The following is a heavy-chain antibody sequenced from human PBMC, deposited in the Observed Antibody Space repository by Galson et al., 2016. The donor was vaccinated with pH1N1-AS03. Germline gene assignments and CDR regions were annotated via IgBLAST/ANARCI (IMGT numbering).Heavy chain of an antibody. Sequence: SETLSLTCTVSSGSISSYSWNWIRQPPGKGLEWIGSIYSIGGTNYNPPLESRITISVETSKNQSSLKLRSVTAADTAVYYCARATAVGPPYFDYWGQGTVATVSS. V-gene: IGHV4-59*01. D-gene: IGHD6-13*01. CDR1: SGSISSYS. CDR3: ARATAVGPPYFDY. CDR2: IYSIGGT. J-gene: IGHJ4*02.